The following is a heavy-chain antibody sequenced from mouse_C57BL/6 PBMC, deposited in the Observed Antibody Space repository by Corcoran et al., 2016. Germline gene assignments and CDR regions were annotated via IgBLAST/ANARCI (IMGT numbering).Heavy chain of an antibody. CDR2: INPNNGGT. Sequence: EVQLQQSGPELVKPGTSVKISCKASGYTFTDYYMNWVKQSHGKSLEWIGDINPNNGGTSYNQKFKDKATLTVDKSSSTAYMELRSLTSEDSAVYDCARGLTTVPWGQGTTLTVSS. CDR3: ARGLTTVP. V-gene: IGHV1-26*01. J-gene: IGHJ2*01. D-gene: IGHD1-1*01. CDR1: GYTFTDYY.